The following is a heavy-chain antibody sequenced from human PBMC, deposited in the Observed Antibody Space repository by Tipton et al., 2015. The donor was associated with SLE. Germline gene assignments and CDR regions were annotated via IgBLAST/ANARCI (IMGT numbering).Heavy chain of an antibody. CDR1: GGSINSSHW. CDR3: ATANCSGGSCYPGNPFDI. Sequence: TLSLTCAVSGGSINSSHWWSWVRQPPGKGLEWIGCIYYSGNTNYHPSLKSRVTISVDTSKSQFSLKLRSVTAADTAVYYCATANCSGGSCYPGNPFDIWGQGTLVTVSS. J-gene: IGHJ3*02. CDR2: IYYSGNT. D-gene: IGHD2-15*01. V-gene: IGHV4-4*02.